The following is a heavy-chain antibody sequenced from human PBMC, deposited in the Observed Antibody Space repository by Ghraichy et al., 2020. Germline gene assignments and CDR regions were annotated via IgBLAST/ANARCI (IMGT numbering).Heavy chain of an antibody. CDR3: ARKAGGTISTFDY. CDR2: IYYSGST. V-gene: IGHV4-59*01. Sequence: SETLSLTCTVSGGSISSYYWSWIRQPPGKGLEWIGYIYYSGSTNYNPSLKSRVTISVDTSKNQFSLKLSSVTAADTAVYYCARKAGGTISTFDYWGQGTLVTVSS. J-gene: IGHJ4*02. D-gene: IGHD1-7*01. CDR1: GGSISSYY.